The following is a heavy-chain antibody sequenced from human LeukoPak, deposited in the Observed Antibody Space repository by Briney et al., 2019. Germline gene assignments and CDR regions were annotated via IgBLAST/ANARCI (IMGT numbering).Heavy chain of an antibody. CDR1: GYTFTSYG. Sequence: ASVKVSCKASGYTFTSYGISWVRQAPGQGLEWMGWISAYNGNTNYAQKLQGRVTMTTDTSTSTAYMELRSLRSDDTAVYYCARGPRGCSSTSCYPAATPDYWGQGTLVTVSS. V-gene: IGHV1-18*01. CDR3: ARGPRGCSSTSCYPAATPDY. D-gene: IGHD2-2*01. CDR2: ISAYNGNT. J-gene: IGHJ4*02.